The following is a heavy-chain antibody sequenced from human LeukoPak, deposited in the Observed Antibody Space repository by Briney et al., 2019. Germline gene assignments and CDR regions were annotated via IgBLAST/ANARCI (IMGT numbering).Heavy chain of an antibody. Sequence: GGSLRLSCAASGFTFSTYGMHWVRQAPGKGLEWVAFISYDGSNKYYRDSVKGRFTISRDNSKNTLYLQMNSLRAEDTAVYYCTSYYYDDNYFYYMDVWGTGTTVTVSS. V-gene: IGHV3-30*03. D-gene: IGHD3-22*01. CDR2: ISYDGSNK. CDR1: GFTFSTYG. J-gene: IGHJ6*03. CDR3: TSYYYDDNYFYYMDV.